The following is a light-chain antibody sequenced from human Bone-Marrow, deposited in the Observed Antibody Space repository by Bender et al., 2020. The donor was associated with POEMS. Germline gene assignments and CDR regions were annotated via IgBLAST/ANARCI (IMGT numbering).Light chain of an antibody. Sequence: QSALTQPASVSASPGQSITISCTGSSSDVGGYDYVSWYQQHPGKAPKLIIYECSKRPSGVSSRFSGSKSGDTASLTISGLQAEDEADYYCCSYAGNWVFGGGTKLTVL. CDR2: ECS. CDR3: CSYAGNWV. CDR1: SSDVGGYDY. V-gene: IGLV2-23*01. J-gene: IGLJ3*02.